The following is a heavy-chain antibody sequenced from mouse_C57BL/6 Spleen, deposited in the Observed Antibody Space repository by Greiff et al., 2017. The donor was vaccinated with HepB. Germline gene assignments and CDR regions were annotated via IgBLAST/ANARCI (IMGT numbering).Heavy chain of an antibody. CDR1: GYTFTSYD. CDR2: IYPRDGST. V-gene: IGHV1-85*01. CDR3: ARGGGGEGFAY. J-gene: IGHJ3*01. Sequence: VQLQQSGPELVKPGASVKLSCKASGYTFTSYDINWVKQRPGQGLEWIGWIYPRDGSTKYNEKFKGKATLTVDTSSSTAYMELHSLTSEDSAVYFCARGGGGEGFAYWGQGTLVTVSA.